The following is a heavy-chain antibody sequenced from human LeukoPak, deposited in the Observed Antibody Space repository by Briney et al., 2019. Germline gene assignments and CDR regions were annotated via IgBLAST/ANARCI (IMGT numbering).Heavy chain of an antibody. D-gene: IGHD4-23*01. V-gene: IGHV3-48*01. CDR1: GFTFSSYS. Sequence: GGSLRLSCAASGFTFSSYSMNWVRQAPGKGLEWVSYISSSSSTIYYADSVKGRFTISRDNAKNSLYLQMNSLRTEDTAVYYCAKALVTTLINTYQIDFWGQGTLVTVSS. CDR2: ISSSSSTI. J-gene: IGHJ4*02. CDR3: AKALVTTLINTYQIDF.